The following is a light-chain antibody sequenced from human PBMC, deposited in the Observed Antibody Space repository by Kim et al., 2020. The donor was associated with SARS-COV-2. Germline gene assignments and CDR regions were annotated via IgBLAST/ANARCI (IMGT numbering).Light chain of an antibody. J-gene: IGLJ3*02. CDR2: YDS. CDR1: NIGSKS. Sequence: SYELTQPPSVSVAPGKTARITCGGNNIGSKSVHWYQQQPGQAPVLVIYYDSDRPSGIPERFSGSNSGNTATLTISRVEAGDEADYYCQVWDSSSDHWVFGGGTKVTVL. CDR3: QVWDSSSDHWV. V-gene: IGLV3-21*04.